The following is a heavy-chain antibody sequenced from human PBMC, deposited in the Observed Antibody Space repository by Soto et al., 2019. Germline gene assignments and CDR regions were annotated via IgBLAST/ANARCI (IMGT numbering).Heavy chain of an antibody. CDR2: INPKSGGT. J-gene: IGHJ6*02. CDR3: ARGDSTDCSNGVCSFFYNHDMDV. V-gene: IGHV1-2*04. D-gene: IGHD2-8*01. Sequence: QVQLVQSGAEVKKPGASVKVSCKASGYSFTDYHIHWVRQAPGQGLEWLGRINPKSGGTSTAQKFQGWGTMTTATSISTASMELTRLTSDDTAIYYCARGDSTDCSNGVCSFFYNHDMDVWGQGTTVTVSS. CDR1: GYSFTDYH.